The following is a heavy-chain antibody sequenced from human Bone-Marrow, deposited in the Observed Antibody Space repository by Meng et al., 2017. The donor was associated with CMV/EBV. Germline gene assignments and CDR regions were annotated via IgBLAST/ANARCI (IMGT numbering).Heavy chain of an antibody. Sequence: GESLKISCAASGFTFSSYGMHWVRQAPGKGLEWVAVIWYDGSNKYYADSVKGRFTISRDNSKNTLYLQMNSLRAEDTAVYYCARDLYCSSTSCYSDAFDIWGQGTMVTVSS. CDR1: GFTFSSYG. CDR2: IWYDGSNK. V-gene: IGHV3-33*01. D-gene: IGHD2-2*01. J-gene: IGHJ3*02. CDR3: ARDLYCSSTSCYSDAFDI.